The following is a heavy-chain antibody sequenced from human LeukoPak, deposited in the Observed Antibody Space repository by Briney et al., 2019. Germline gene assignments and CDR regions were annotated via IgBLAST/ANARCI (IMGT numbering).Heavy chain of an antibody. Sequence: ASVKVSCKASGYTFTGYYMHWVRQAPGQGLEWMGWINPNSGGTNYAQKFQGWVTMTRDTSISTAYMELSRLRSDDTAVYYCASGIGYCSSTSCDDAFDIWGQGTMVTVSS. J-gene: IGHJ3*02. CDR3: ASGIGYCSSTSCDDAFDI. CDR1: GYTFTGYY. CDR2: INPNSGGT. V-gene: IGHV1-2*04. D-gene: IGHD2-2*01.